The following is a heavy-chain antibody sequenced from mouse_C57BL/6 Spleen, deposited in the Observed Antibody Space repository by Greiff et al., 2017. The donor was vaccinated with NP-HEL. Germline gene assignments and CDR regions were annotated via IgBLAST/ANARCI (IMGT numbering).Heavy chain of an antibody. Sequence: QVQLKQSGPELVKPGASVKISCKASGYAFSSSWMNWVKQRPGKGLEWIGRIYPGDGDTNYNGKFKGKATLTADKSSSTAYMQLSSLTSEDSAVYFCARETYYYGSSYVNFDYWGQGTTLTVSS. J-gene: IGHJ2*01. CDR1: GYAFSSSW. CDR3: ARETYYYGSSYVNFDY. D-gene: IGHD1-1*01. CDR2: IYPGDGDT. V-gene: IGHV1-82*01.